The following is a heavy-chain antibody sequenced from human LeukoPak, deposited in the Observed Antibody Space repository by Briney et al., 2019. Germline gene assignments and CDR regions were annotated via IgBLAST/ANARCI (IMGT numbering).Heavy chain of an antibody. D-gene: IGHD6-6*01. J-gene: IGHJ6*03. CDR1: GFTFSSYS. V-gene: IGHV3-21*01. CDR2: ISSSSSYI. CDR3: ARAGSSSSEPRYYYYYYMDV. Sequence: PGGSLRLSCAASGFTFSSYSMNWVRQAPGKGLEWVSSISSSSSYIYYADSVKGRFTISRDNAKNSLYLQMNSLRAEDTAVYYCARAGSSSSEPRYYYYYYMDVWGKGTTVTVSS.